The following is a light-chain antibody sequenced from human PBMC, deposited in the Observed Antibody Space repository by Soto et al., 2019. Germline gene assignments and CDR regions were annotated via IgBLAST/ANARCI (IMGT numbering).Light chain of an antibody. CDR3: QQYNNYFRT. V-gene: IGKV1-5*03. J-gene: IGKJ1*01. Sequence: DIQMTQSPSTLSASVGDRVAITCRASQSISTYLAWYQQKPGKAPKLLIYKASSLESGVPSRFSGSGSGTEFTLTISSLQPDDFGTYYCQQYNNYFRTFGQGTKVDIK. CDR1: QSISTY. CDR2: KAS.